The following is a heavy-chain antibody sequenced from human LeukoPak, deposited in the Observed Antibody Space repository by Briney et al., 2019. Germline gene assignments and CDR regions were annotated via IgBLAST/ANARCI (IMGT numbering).Heavy chain of an antibody. CDR3: ARLKWSGYPILSDY. J-gene: IGHJ4*02. V-gene: IGHV4-39*01. Sequence: SETLSLTCTVSGGSISSSNYYCGWIRQPPWKGLEWLVSIYYSGSTYYNPSLKSRVTMSVDTSKKRYSLKLTSVTAADTAVYYCARLKWSGYPILSDYWGQGTLVTVSS. CDR2: IYYSGST. CDR1: GGSISSSNYY. D-gene: IGHD3-3*01.